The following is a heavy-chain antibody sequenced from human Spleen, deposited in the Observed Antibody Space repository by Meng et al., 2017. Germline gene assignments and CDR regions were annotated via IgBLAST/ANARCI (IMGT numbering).Heavy chain of an antibody. CDR2: IDPKSGDT. V-gene: IGHV1-2*06. CDR3: ASQVFSGLNWFGP. CDR1: GYTFPDYW. J-gene: IGHJ5*02. D-gene: IGHD3-10*01. Sequence: QVQLVQSGAEVKKPGASGKVSCKPSGYTFPDYWLHWVRRAPGQGLEWMGRIDPKSGDTHYAQRFQGRVTMTGDTSISTAYMELSGLRSDDTAVYYCASQVFSGLNWFGPWGQGTLVTVSS.